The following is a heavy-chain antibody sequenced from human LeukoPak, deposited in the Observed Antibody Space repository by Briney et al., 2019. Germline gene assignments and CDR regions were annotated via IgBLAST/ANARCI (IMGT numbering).Heavy chain of an antibody. V-gene: IGHV3-30-3*01. D-gene: IGHD5-18*01. J-gene: IGHJ6*02. Sequence: RSLRLSCAGSGFTLSSYAMQWVREAPGKGLEWVAVISYDGSNKYYADSVKGRFTISRDNSKNTLYLQMNSLRAEDTSVYYCARDFGLVDTAMVTTLYYYYGMDVWGQGTTVTVSS. CDR3: ARDFGLVDTAMVTTLYYYYGMDV. CDR2: ISYDGSNK. CDR1: GFTLSSYA.